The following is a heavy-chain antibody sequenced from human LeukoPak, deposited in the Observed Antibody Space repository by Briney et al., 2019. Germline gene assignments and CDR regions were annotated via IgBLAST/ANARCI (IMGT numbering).Heavy chain of an antibody. Sequence: PSETLSLTCTVSGGSISSYYWSWIRQPPGKGLEWIGYIYYSGSTNYNPSLKSRVTISVDTSKNQFSLKLSSVTAADTAVCYCARDGGAGYSYGYMFDYWGQGTLVTVSS. J-gene: IGHJ4*02. V-gene: IGHV4-59*01. CDR2: IYYSGST. D-gene: IGHD5-18*01. CDR1: GGSISSYY. CDR3: ARDGGAGYSYGYMFDY.